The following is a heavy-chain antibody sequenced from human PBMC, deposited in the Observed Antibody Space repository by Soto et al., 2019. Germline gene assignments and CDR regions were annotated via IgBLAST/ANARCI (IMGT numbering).Heavy chain of an antibody. Sequence: ASVKVSCKVSGYTLTELSMHWVRQAPGKGLEWMGGFDPEDGETIYAQKFQGRVTMTEDTSTDTAYMELSSLRSEDTAVYYCATRPRGVITPITDYYYYGMDVWGQGTTVTVSS. CDR3: ATRPRGVITPITDYYYYGMDV. CDR2: FDPEDGET. CDR1: GYTLTELS. D-gene: IGHD3-10*01. V-gene: IGHV1-24*01. J-gene: IGHJ6*02.